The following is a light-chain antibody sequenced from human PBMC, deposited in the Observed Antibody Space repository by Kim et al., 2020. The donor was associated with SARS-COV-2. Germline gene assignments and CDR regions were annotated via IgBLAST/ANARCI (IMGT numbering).Light chain of an antibody. CDR1: QTIITY. J-gene: IGKJ2*01. CDR2: DAS. Sequence: DIQLTQSPSSLSASVGDGVTITCRASQTIITYLKWYQQKPGKAPKVLIYDASKMQRGVPSRFSGRGSGTDFTLTISSLQPEDFATYYCQQTYTTPYTFGQGTKLEI. V-gene: IGKV1-39*01. CDR3: QQTYTTPYT.